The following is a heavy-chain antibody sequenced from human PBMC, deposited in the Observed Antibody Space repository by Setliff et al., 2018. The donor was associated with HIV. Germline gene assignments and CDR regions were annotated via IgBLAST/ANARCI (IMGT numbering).Heavy chain of an antibody. Sequence: GGSLRLSCAASGFTFSDYYMTWIRQAPGKGLEWVSYITGGGDTINYADSVKGRFTISRDNAKNSLFLQMNSLRVEDTAVYYCARANYGFDYWGQGTLVTVSS. CDR3: ARANYGFDY. V-gene: IGHV3-11*04. J-gene: IGHJ4*02. CDR2: ITGGGDTI. CDR1: GFTFSDYY. D-gene: IGHD4-17*01.